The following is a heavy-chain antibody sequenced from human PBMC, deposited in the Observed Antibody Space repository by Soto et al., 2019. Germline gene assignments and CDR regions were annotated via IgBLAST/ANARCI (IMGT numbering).Heavy chain of an antibody. J-gene: IGHJ6*02. CDR2: IKQDGSEE. V-gene: IGHV3-7*01. D-gene: IGHD3-10*01. CDR3: ARIASSGRGWDV. Sequence: EVQLVESGGGLVQPGGSLRLSCVDSGFTFSSYWMSWVRQAPVKGLEWVGNIKQDGSEENYVDSVKGRFTISRDNAKNSMYLKMNRLRAEDTAVYYCARIASSGRGWDVWGQGTTVVVSS. CDR1: GFTFSSYW.